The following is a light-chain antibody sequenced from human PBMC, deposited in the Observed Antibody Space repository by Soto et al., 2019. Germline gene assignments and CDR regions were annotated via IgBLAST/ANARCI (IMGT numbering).Light chain of an antibody. J-gene: IGKJ3*01. Sequence: EVVLTQSPDTLSLFPGERATLSCRASQRVSSTYFAWYRQKPGQPPSLLIYGASNRATGVPDRFSGSGSGTDFTLTISRLEPEDFAVYYCQQYGSSPPGFIFGPGTTVEIK. CDR1: QRVSSTY. CDR2: GAS. V-gene: IGKV3-20*01. CDR3: QQYGSSPPGFI.